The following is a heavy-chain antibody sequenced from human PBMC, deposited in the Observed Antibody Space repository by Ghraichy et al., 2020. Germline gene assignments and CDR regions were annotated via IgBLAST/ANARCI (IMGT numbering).Heavy chain of an antibody. CDR3: AKGSFDY. Sequence: GESLNISCAASGFTFSSYGMHWVRQAPGKGLEWVAVISYDGSNKYYADSVKGRFTISRDNSKNTLYLQMNSLRAEDTAVYYCAKGSFDYWGQGTLVTVSS. V-gene: IGHV3-30*18. CDR1: GFTFSSYG. D-gene: IGHD2-15*01. CDR2: ISYDGSNK. J-gene: IGHJ4*02.